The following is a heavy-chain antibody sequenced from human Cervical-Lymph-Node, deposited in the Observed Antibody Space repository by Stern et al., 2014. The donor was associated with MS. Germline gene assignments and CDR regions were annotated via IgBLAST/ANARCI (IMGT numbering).Heavy chain of an antibody. CDR3: ARRGDDYNGADH. Sequence: EVQLVQSGAEVKKPGDSLKISCKGSGYTFSNYWIGWVRQMPGRGLEWVAIIHPGDSGTRFSQSFQGQFTISADNSINTAYLQWNSLKASDSAMYFCARRGDDYNGADHWAQGTLVTVSS. D-gene: IGHD5-24*01. V-gene: IGHV5-51*03. J-gene: IGHJ4*02. CDR1: GYTFSNYW. CDR2: IHPGDSGT.